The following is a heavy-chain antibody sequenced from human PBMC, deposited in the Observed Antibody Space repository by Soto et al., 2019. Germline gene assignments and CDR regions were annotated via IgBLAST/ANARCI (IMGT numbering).Heavy chain of an antibody. Sequence: GASVKVSCKASGGAFSSYAISWVRQAPGQRLEWMGGIIPIFCTANYAQKFQGRVTNTADESTSTAYMELSSLRSEGTAVDYCARGPFGVEEVPAAMDWYFALGGLGPWVTVS. J-gene: IGHJ2*01. D-gene: IGHD2-2*01. V-gene: IGHV1-69*13. CDR2: IIPIFCTA. CDR3: ARGPFGVEEVPAAMDWYFAL. CDR1: GGAFSSYA.